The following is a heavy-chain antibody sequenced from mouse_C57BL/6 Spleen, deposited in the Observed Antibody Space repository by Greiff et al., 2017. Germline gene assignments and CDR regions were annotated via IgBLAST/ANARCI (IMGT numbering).Heavy chain of an antibody. J-gene: IGHJ4*01. V-gene: IGHV1-9*01. CDR2: ILPGSGST. D-gene: IGHD2-3*01. Sequence: QVQLQQSGAELMKPGASVKLSCKATGYTFTGYWIEWVKQRPGHGLEWIGEILPGSGSTNYNEKFKGKATFTADTSSNTAYMQLSSLTTEDSDIYYWARARVGYYDYAMDYWGQGTSVTVSS. CDR1: GYTFTGYW. CDR3: ARARVGYYDYAMDY.